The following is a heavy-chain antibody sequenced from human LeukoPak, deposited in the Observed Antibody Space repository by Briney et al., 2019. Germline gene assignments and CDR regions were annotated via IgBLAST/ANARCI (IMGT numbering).Heavy chain of an antibody. V-gene: IGHV4-61*02. CDR3: ARMEYCSSTSCYTGVRYFDL. J-gene: IGHJ2*01. Sequence: SQTLSLTCTVSGGSISSGSYYWSWIRQPAGKGLEWIGRISSSGSTNYNPSLKSRVTVSVDTSKTQFSLKLSSVTAADTAVYYCARMEYCSSTSCYTGVRYFDLWGRGTLVTVSS. CDR1: GGSISSGSYY. CDR2: ISSSGST. D-gene: IGHD2-2*02.